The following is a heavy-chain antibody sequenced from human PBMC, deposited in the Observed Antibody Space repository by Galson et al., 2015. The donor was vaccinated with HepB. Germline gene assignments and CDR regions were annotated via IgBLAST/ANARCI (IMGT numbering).Heavy chain of an antibody. V-gene: IGHV1-18*01. D-gene: IGHD6-13*01. J-gene: IGHJ4*02. Sequence: SVKVSCKASGYTFTSYGISWVRQAPGQGLEWMGWISAYNGNTNYAQKLQGRVTMTTDTSTSTAYMELRSLRSDDTAVYYCASYEYAAAGHHYDYWGQGTLVTVSS. CDR2: ISAYNGNT. CDR3: ASYEYAAAGHHYDY. CDR1: GYTFTSYG.